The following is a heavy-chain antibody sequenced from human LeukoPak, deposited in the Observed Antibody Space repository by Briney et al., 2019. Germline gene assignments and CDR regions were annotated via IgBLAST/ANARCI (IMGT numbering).Heavy chain of an antibody. CDR2: IYYSGST. Sequence: PSETLSLTCTVSGGSISSGGYYWSWIRQHPGKGLEWIGYIYYSGSTYYNPSLKSRVTISVDTSKNQFSLKLSSVTAADTAVYYCARAPSVAGWYFDLWGRGTLVTVSS. J-gene: IGHJ2*01. V-gene: IGHV4-31*03. CDR1: GGSISSGGYY. CDR3: ARAPSVAGWYFDL. D-gene: IGHD6-19*01.